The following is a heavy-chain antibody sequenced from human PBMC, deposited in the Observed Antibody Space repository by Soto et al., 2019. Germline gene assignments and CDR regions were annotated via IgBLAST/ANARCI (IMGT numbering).Heavy chain of an antibody. D-gene: IGHD2-8*01. Sequence: PGGSLRLSCSASGFTFPNYYMTWVRQAPGRGLEWVANIKEDGTATYYLDSVKGRFTISRDNARNSLFLQMNSLRAEESAVYYCARNPTNGLFDYWGQGTLVTVSS. J-gene: IGHJ4*02. CDR3: ARNPTNGLFDY. CDR2: IKEDGTAT. CDR1: GFTFPNYY. V-gene: IGHV3-7*01.